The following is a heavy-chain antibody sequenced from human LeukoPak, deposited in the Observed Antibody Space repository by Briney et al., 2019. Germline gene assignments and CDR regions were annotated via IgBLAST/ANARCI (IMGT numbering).Heavy chain of an antibody. Sequence: SETLTLTCTVSGASISSGGFYWSWIRQPPGNGLEWIGYIYHTGGPYSNPSLKSRVTISVDKSKNQFSLNLSSVTAADTAVYYCARVTPGGSHALDYWGQGTLVTVSS. CDR3: ARVTPGGSHALDY. D-gene: IGHD3-16*01. V-gene: IGHV4-30-2*01. CDR2: IYHTGGP. CDR1: GASISSGGFY. J-gene: IGHJ4*02.